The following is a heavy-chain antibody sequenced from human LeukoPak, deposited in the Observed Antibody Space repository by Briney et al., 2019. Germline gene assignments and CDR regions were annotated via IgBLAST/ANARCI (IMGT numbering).Heavy chain of an antibody. J-gene: IGHJ3*02. D-gene: IGHD6-13*01. V-gene: IGHV3-7*01. CDR3: ARFIASPGPDAFDI. CDR1: GFTFSSYG. CDR2: IKQDGIET. Sequence: GGSLRLSCAASGFTFSSYGMHWVRQAPGQRLEWLANIKQDGIETYYLDSVKGRFTISRDSARNSVYLQMNSLRADETAVYFCARFIASPGPDAFDIWGQGTLVTVSS.